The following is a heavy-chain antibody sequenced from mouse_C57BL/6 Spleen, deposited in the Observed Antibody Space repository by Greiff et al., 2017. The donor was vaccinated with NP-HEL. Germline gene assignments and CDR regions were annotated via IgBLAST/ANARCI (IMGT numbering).Heavy chain of an antibody. CDR2: IDPSDSYT. D-gene: IGHD2-4*01. V-gene: IGHV1-69*01. Sequence: QVQLQQPGAELVMPGASVKLSCKASGYTFTSYWMHWVKQRPGQGLEWIGEIDPSDSYTNYNQKFKGKSTLTVDKSSSTAYMQLSSLTSEDSAVYYCARGADYDRAGFAYWGQGTLVTVSA. J-gene: IGHJ3*01. CDR3: ARGADYDRAGFAY. CDR1: GYTFTSYW.